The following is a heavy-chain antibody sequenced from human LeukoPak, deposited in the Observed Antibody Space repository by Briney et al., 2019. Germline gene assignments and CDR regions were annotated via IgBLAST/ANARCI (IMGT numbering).Heavy chain of an antibody. D-gene: IGHD3-22*01. V-gene: IGHV4-59*01. J-gene: IGHJ4*02. Sequence: PSETLSLTCRVSGGSIRNYFWSWIRQTPGTGLEWIGYIYYSGSTNYNPSLKSRVTISVDTSKNQFSLRLGSVTAADTAVYYCARVIDDDDRRGVKNPYYFDYWGQGTLVTVSS. CDR1: GGSIRNYF. CDR2: IYYSGST. CDR3: ARVIDDDDRRGVKNPYYFDY.